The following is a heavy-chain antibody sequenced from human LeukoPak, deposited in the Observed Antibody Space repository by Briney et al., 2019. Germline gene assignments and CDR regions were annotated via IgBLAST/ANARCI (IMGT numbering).Heavy chain of an antibody. CDR3: ARGTLAYYFDY. CDR2: IYYSGST. CDR1: GGSISTYY. V-gene: IGHV4-59*01. D-gene: IGHD3-3*02. Sequence: SETLSLTCTVSGGSISTYYWSWIRQSPGKGLEWIGYIYYSGSTNYNPSLTSRVTISVDTSRNQFSLKLSSVTAADTAVYYCARGTLAYYFDYWGQGTLVTVSS. J-gene: IGHJ4*02.